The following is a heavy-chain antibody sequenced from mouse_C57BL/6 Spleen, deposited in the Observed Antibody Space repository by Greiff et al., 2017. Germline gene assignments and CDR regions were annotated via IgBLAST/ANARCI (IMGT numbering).Heavy chain of an antibody. J-gene: IGHJ3*01. Sequence: QVQLQQPGAELVRPGSSVKLSCKASGYTFTSYWMDWVKQRPGQGLEWIGNIYPSDSETHYNQKFKDKATLTVDKSSSTAYMQRSSLTSEDSAVYYCARRGYGSSYAWFAYWGQGTLVTVAA. CDR1: GYTFTSYW. CDR2: IYPSDSET. V-gene: IGHV1-61*01. D-gene: IGHD1-1*01. CDR3: ARRGYGSSYAWFAY.